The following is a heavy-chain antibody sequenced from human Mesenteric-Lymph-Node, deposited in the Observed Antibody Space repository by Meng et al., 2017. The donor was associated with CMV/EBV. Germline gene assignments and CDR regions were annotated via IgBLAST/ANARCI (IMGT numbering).Heavy chain of an antibody. CDR1: NGSISSYY. V-gene: IGHV4-59*01. Sequence: GSLRLSCTVSNGSISSYYWSWIRQSPGKGLEWIGYINYSGSTNYNPSLKSRVSMSLDTSKNQFSLNLRSVTAADTAVYYCARTAYCGGDCYYAEHNGMDVWGQGTTVTVSS. CDR2: INYSGST. CDR3: ARTAYCGGDCYYAEHNGMDV. J-gene: IGHJ6*02. D-gene: IGHD2-21*01.